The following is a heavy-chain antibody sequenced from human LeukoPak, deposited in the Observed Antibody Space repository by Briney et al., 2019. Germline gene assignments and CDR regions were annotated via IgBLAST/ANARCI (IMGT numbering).Heavy chain of an antibody. J-gene: IGHJ6*02. CDR2: ISYDGSNK. CDR1: GFTFSSYG. Sequence: GRSLRLSCAASGFTFSSYGMHWVRQPPGKGLEWVAVISYDGSNKYYADSVKGRFTISGETSKNTLYLQMNSLSAEDPAVYYCAKDRILGCGEPGTYYGMDVWGQGTTVTVSS. V-gene: IGHV3-30*18. D-gene: IGHD3-10*01. CDR3: AKDRILGCGEPGTYYGMDV.